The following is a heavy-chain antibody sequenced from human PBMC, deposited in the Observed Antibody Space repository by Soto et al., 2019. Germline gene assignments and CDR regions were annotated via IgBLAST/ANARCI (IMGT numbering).Heavy chain of an antibody. Sequence: ASVKVSCKASGYTFTSYGISWVRQAPGQGLEWMGWISAYNGNTNYAQKLQGRVTMTTDTSTSTAYMELRSLRSDDTAVYYCARDQSQYYDFWSGFPGAFEIWGQGTMVTVS. J-gene: IGHJ3*02. CDR3: ARDQSQYYDFWSGFPGAFEI. V-gene: IGHV1-18*01. D-gene: IGHD3-3*01. CDR1: GYTFTSYG. CDR2: ISAYNGNT.